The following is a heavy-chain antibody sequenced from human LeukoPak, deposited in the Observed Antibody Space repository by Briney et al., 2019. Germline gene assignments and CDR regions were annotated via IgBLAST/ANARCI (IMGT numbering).Heavy chain of an antibody. J-gene: IGHJ4*02. V-gene: IGHV3-23*01. Sequence: GGSLRLSCKASGFIFSNYAMSWVRQAPGKGLEWVSIITGGGGNSYYTDSVKGRFTLSRDNSKNTLFLQMNSLRAEDTAVYFCAKKSLWSGPFDYWGQGTLVTVFS. CDR3: AKKSLWSGPFDY. CDR2: ITGGGGNS. CDR1: GFIFSNYA. D-gene: IGHD3-3*01.